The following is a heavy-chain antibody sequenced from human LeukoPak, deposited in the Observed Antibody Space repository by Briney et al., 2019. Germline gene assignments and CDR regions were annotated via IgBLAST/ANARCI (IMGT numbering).Heavy chain of an antibody. D-gene: IGHD6-13*01. CDR2: IWYDGSNK. CDR3: ARAGYSSSWNYYYYYMDV. V-gene: IGHV3-33*01. CDR1: GFTFSSYG. J-gene: IGHJ6*03. Sequence: GRSLRLSCAASGFTFSSYGMHWVRQAPGKGLEWVAVIWYDGSNKYYADSVKGRFTISRDNSKNTLYLQMNSLRAEDTAVYYCARAGYSSSWNYYYYYMDVWGKGTTVTVSS.